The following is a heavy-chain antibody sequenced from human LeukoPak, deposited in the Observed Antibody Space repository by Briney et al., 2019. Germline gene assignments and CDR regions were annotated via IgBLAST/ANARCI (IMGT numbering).Heavy chain of an antibody. Sequence: GGSLRLSCAASGFTFRNYVIHWVRQAPGKGLEWVAVTSSDLNVKLYADSVEGRFTISRDNAKNSLYLQMNSLRAEDTAVYYCVRDNPRQQGFAYWGQGTLVTVSS. CDR2: TSSDLNVK. CDR3: VRDNPRQQGFAY. V-gene: IGHV3-30-3*01. CDR1: GFTFRNYV. D-gene: IGHD6-13*01. J-gene: IGHJ4*02.